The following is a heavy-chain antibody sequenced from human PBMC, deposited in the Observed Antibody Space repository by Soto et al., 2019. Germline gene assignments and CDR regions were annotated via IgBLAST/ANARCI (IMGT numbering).Heavy chain of an antibody. Sequence: GGSLRLSCAASGFTFSSYAMSWVRQAPGKGLEWVSAISGNGVNTYYADSVKGRFTISRDNSKNTLSLQMSSLRAEDTAIYYCARVPRSRSGWSTYYFDCWGQGTLVTVSS. CDR3: ARVPRSRSGWSTYYFDC. D-gene: IGHD6-19*01. V-gene: IGHV3-23*01. CDR1: GFTFSSYA. CDR2: ISGNGVNT. J-gene: IGHJ4*02.